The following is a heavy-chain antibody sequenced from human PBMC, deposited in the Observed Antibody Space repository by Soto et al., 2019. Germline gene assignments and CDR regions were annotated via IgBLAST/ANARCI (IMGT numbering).Heavy chain of an antibody. CDR1: GFSFRDSY. J-gene: IGHJ4*02. Sequence: PGGSLRLSCTVSGFSFRDSYMSWVRQAPGAGLEWIAYISNSGTDVYYADSVKGRFTISRDNAKNSLYLEMNSLRAEDTAVYYCAKAISGYNAPLDHWGQGTRVTVSS. D-gene: IGHD5-12*01. V-gene: IGHV3-11*01. CDR3: AKAISGYNAPLDH. CDR2: ISNSGTDV.